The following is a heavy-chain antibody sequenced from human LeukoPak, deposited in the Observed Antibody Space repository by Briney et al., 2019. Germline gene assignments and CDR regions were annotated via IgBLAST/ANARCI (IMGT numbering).Heavy chain of an antibody. CDR3: ARHSGSTGGAFDI. V-gene: IGHV4-61*09. D-gene: IGHD3-10*01. Sequence: SETLSLTCTVSGDSISSGSYYWSWIRQPAGKGLEWIGHIYPRGSTNYNPSLKSRVTISVDTSKNQFSLKLSSVTAADTAVYYCARHSGSTGGAFDIWGQGTMVTVSS. CDR1: GDSISSGSYY. J-gene: IGHJ3*02. CDR2: IYPRGST.